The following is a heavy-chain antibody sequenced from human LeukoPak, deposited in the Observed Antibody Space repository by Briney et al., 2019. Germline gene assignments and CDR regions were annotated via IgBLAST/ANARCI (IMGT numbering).Heavy chain of an antibody. CDR1: GFTFSSYS. CDR3: ARGIGRAIAAPSYYFDY. CDR2: ISSSSSTI. D-gene: IGHD6-13*01. J-gene: IGHJ4*02. Sequence: GGSLRLSCAASGFTFSSYSMNWVRQAPGKGLEWVSYISSSSSTIYYADSVKGRFTISRDNAKNSLYLQMNSLRDEDTAVYYCARGIGRAIAAPSYYFDYWGQGTLVTVSS. V-gene: IGHV3-48*02.